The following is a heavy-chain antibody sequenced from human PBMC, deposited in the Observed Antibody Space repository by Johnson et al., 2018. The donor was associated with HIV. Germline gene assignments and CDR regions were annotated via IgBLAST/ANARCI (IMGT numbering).Heavy chain of an antibody. D-gene: IGHD1-1*01. CDR2: ISYDGSNK. J-gene: IGHJ3*02. CDR1: GFTFSSYA. Sequence: QVQLVESGGGLVQPGGSLRLSCAASGFTFSSYAMHWVRQAPGKGLEWVAVISYDGSNKYYADSVKGRLTISRDNSKNTLYLQMNSLRAEDTAVYYCARGFEQLDDAFDIWGKGTMVTVSS. V-gene: IGHV3-30-3*01. CDR3: ARGFEQLDDAFDI.